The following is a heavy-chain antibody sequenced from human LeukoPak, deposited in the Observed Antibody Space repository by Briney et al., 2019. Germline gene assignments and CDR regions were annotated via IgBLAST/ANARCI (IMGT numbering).Heavy chain of an antibody. J-gene: IGHJ3*02. CDR2: ISGSGGST. V-gene: IGHV3-23*01. CDR1: GFTFSSYA. CDR3: AREYYDSSGYYYGDAFDI. Sequence: GGSLRLSSAASGFTFSSYAMSWVRQAPGKGLEWVSAISGSGGSTYYADSVKGRFTISRDNSKNTLYLQMNSLRAEDTAVYYCAREYYDSSGYYYGDAFDIWGQGTMVTVSS. D-gene: IGHD3-22*01.